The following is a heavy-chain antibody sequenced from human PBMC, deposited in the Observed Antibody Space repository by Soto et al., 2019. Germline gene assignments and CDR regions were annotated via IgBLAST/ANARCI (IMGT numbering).Heavy chain of an antibody. CDR2: IWYDGSNK. V-gene: IGHV3-33*01. D-gene: IGHD2-2*01. Sequence: GGSLRLSCAASGFTFSSYGMHWVRQAPGKGLEWVAVIWYDGSNKYYADSVKGRFTISRDNSKNTLYLQMNSLRAEDTAVYYCARVGGYCISTSCQGAFDIWGQGTMVTVSS. CDR3: ARVGGYCISTSCQGAFDI. J-gene: IGHJ3*02. CDR1: GFTFSSYG.